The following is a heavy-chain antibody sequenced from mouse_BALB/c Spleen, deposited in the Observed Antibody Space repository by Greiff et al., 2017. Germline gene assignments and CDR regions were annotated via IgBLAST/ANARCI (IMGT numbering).Heavy chain of an antibody. J-gene: IGHJ3*01. CDR3: AGITRGGFAY. V-gene: IGHV5-6*01. D-gene: IGHD2-4*01. Sequence: EVKLVESGGDLVKPGGSLKLSCAASGFTFSSYGMSWVRQTPDKRLEWVATISSGGSYTYYPDTVKGRFTISRDNAKNTLYLQMSSLKSEDTAMYYCAGITRGGFAYWGQGTLVTVSA. CDR1: GFTFSSYG. CDR2: ISSGGSYT.